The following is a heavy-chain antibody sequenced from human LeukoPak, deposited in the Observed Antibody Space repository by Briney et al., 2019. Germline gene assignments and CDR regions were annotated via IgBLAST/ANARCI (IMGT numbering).Heavy chain of an antibody. CDR1: GGSFSGYY. Sequence: SETLSLTCVVYGGSFSGYYWNWIRQPPGKGLEWIGEINHSGGANYNPSLKSRVTISVDTSKNQFSLKLSSVTAADTAVYYCARHNYDSSGYYSRPYYFDYWGQGTLVTVSS. V-gene: IGHV4-34*01. J-gene: IGHJ4*02. CDR3: ARHNYDSSGYYSRPYYFDY. D-gene: IGHD3-22*01. CDR2: INHSGGA.